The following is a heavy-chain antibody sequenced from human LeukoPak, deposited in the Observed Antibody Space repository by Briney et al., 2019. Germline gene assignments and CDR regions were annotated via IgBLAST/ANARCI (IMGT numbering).Heavy chain of an antibody. CDR3: ITPLPYSAQ. J-gene: IGHJ4*02. Sequence: GGSLRLSCAASAFTFNSYWMDWVRQAPGKGLEWVGRIKPKTDGETTEYAAPVKGRFSISRDDSKNMLYLQMNSLKTEDTAVYYCITPLPYSAQGGQGTLVTVSS. CDR2: IKPKTDGETT. D-gene: IGHD2-21*01. V-gene: IGHV3-15*07. CDR1: AFTFNSYW.